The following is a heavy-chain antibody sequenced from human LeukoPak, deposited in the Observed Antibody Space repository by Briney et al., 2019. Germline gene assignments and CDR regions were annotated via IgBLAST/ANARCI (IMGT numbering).Heavy chain of an antibody. CDR3: AREDTGVAFDI. Sequence: GGSLRLSCAASGITFSSFGMHWVRQAPGKGLEWVAFIWYDGSNKYYADSVKGRFTISRDNSKNTLYLQMNSLRVEDTAVYYCAREDTGVAFDIWGQGTTVTV. J-gene: IGHJ3*02. V-gene: IGHV3-33*01. D-gene: IGHD2-8*01. CDR1: GITFSSFG. CDR2: IWYDGSNK.